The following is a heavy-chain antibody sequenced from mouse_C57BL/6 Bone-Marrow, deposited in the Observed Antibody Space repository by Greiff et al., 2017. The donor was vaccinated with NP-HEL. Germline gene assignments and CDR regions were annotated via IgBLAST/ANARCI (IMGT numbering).Heavy chain of an antibody. D-gene: IGHD2-3*01. CDR2: IWGDGST. CDR1: GFSLTSYG. J-gene: IGHJ2*01. CDR3: AKLDGYYYYFDD. V-gene: IGHV2-3*01. Sequence: VQLQQSGPGLVAPSQSLSITCTVSGFSLTSYGVSWVRQPPGKGLEWLGVIWGDGSTNYHSAPISRLSISKENSKSQDILKLNRLQTDDTATYYCAKLDGYYYYFDDWGKGTTLTVSS.